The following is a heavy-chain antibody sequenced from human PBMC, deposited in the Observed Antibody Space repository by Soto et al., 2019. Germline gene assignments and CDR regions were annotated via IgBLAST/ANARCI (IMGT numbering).Heavy chain of an antibody. V-gene: IGHV1-69*02. CDR1: GGTFSSYT. CDR3: ARLGFNYDFLSGYYNVHHYYGIDV. D-gene: IGHD3-3*01. CDR2: IIPILGIA. Sequence: ASVKVSCKASGGTFSSYTISWVRQAPGQVLEWMGRIIPILGIANYAQKFQGRVTITADKSTSTAYMELSSLRSEDTAVYYCARLGFNYDFLSGYYNVHHYYGIDVWGQGTTVTVSS. J-gene: IGHJ6*02.